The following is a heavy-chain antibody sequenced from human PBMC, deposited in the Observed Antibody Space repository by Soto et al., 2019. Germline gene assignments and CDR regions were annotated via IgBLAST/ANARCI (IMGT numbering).Heavy chain of an antibody. D-gene: IGHD3-10*01. CDR2: IYYSGST. Sequence: SETLSLTCTVSGGSISSGDYYWSRIRQPPGKGLEWIGYIYYSGSTYYNPSLKSRVTISVDTSKNQFSLKLSSVTAADTAVYYCARAGVADYGSGSYYGPWFDPWGQGTLVTVS. CDR3: ARAGVADYGSGSYYGPWFDP. CDR1: GGSISSGDYY. V-gene: IGHV4-30-4*01. J-gene: IGHJ5*02.